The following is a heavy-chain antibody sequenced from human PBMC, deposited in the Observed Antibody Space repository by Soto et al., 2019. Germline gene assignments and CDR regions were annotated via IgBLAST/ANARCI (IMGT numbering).Heavy chain of an antibody. CDR2: INSDGSST. CDR1: GFTFSSYW. Sequence: GGSLRLSCAASGFTFSSYWMHWVRQAPGKGLVWVSRINSDGSSTNYADSVKGRFTISRDNAKNTLYLQMNSLRAEDTAVYYCAREAYCSSTSCSSPLFDYWGQGTLVTVSS. V-gene: IGHV3-74*01. CDR3: AREAYCSSTSCSSPLFDY. J-gene: IGHJ4*02. D-gene: IGHD2-2*01.